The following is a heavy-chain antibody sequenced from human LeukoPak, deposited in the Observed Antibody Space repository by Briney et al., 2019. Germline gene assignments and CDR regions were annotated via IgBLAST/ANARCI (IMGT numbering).Heavy chain of an antibody. CDR2: IYFSGST. CDR3: AREWYNWNDAGAGNDAFDI. Sequence: SETLFLTCPGSGGAISSYYWSWIRQPPGKGLEWGGDIYFSGSTNYNPSLKSRVTISVDTSKNQFSLKLSSVTAADTAVYYCAREWYNWNDAGAGNDAFDIWGQGTMVIVSS. CDR1: GGAISSYY. V-gene: IGHV4-59*12. J-gene: IGHJ3*02. D-gene: IGHD1-20*01.